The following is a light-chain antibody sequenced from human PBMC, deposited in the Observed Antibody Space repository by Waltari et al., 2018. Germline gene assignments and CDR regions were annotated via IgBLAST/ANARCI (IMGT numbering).Light chain of an antibody. V-gene: IGKV3-15*01. J-gene: IGKJ1*01. CDR1: QNVSSN. CDR3: QHHTEWLWT. CDR2: GAS. Sequence: RELTQSPATLSLSPGEKATLSCTASQNVSSNLAWFQQKHCQTPRLLIYGASTRSTDIPARFSGSGSWKDFTLTSNILQSEDFAVYYCQHHTEWLWTFGQGTKVEL.